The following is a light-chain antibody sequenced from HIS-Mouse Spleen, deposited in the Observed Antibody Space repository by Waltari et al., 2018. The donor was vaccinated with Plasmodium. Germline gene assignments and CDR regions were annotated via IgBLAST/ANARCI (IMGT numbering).Light chain of an antibody. Sequence: EIVLTQSPATLSLSPGERATLSCRARQSVSSYLAWYQQKPSQAPRLRIYDASNRATGIPARFSGSGSGTDFTLTISSLKPEDFAVYYCQQRSNWPRVLTFGGGTKVEIK. CDR1: QSVSSY. CDR3: QQRSNWPRVLT. V-gene: IGKV3-11*01. CDR2: DAS. J-gene: IGKJ4*01.